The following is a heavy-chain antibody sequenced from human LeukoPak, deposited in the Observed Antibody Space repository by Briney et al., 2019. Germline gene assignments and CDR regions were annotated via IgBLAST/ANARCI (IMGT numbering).Heavy chain of an antibody. CDR2: INPNSGGT. CDR3: AREDIVVVPAAILYYYYGMDV. Sequence: GASVKVSRKASGYTFTGYYMHWVRQAPGQGLERMGWINPNSGGTNYAQKFQGRVTMTRDTSISTAYMELSRLRSDDTAVYYCAREDIVVVPAAILYYYYGMDVWGQGTTVTVSS. D-gene: IGHD2-2*02. V-gene: IGHV1-2*02. CDR1: GYTFTGYY. J-gene: IGHJ6*02.